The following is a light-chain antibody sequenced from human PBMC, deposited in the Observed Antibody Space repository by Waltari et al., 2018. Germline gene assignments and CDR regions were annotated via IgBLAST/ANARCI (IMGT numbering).Light chain of an antibody. CDR2: GTI. CDR3: QSYDSLSGSM. CDR1: SSNIGAGYD. Sequence: QSVLTQPPSVSGAPGQRVTISCTGSSSNIGAGYDVHWYQHLPGKFPTLLIYGTIARPPGVPLRFSGSKSGTSAYLAITGLQAEDEATYYCQSYDSLSGSMFGGGTKLTVL. V-gene: IGLV1-40*01. J-gene: IGLJ3*02.